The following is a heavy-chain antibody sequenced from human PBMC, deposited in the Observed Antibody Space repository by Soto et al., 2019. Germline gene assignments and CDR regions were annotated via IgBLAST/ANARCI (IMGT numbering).Heavy chain of an antibody. CDR1: GGSISNYY. Sequence: SETLSLTCTVSGGSISNYYCSWIRQPPGKGLEWIGYIYYSESTNYNPSLKSRVTMSVDTSKNQCSLKLNSVSAAATAVYYCAKGRGSGPRGWFDTWGQGTQVTVSS. V-gene: IGHV4-59*01. J-gene: IGHJ5*02. CDR2: IYYSEST. D-gene: IGHD6-19*01. CDR3: AKGRGSGPRGWFDT.